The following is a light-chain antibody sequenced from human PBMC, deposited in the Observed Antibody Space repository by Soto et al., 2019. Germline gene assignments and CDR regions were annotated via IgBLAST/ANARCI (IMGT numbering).Light chain of an antibody. CDR3: QLDHNRPGT. CDR1: QSVSSSN. Sequence: EVVMTQSPATLSVSPGEGATLSCRASQSVSSSNLAWYQQKPGQAPRLLIYGASSRATGIPARFSGSGSGTEFTLHISSLQSEDFAVYSCQLDHNRPGTFGQGTKVEIK. V-gene: IGKV3-15*01. J-gene: IGKJ1*01. CDR2: GAS.